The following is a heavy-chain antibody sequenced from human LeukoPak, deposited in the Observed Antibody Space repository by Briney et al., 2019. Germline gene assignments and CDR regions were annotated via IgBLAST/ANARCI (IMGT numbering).Heavy chain of an antibody. Sequence: SQTLSPTCTVSGGSISSGGYYWSWIRQPPGKGLEWIGYIYHSGSTYYNPSLKSRVTISVDRSKNQFSLKLSSVTAADTAVYYCARVQQQLVRGAFDIWGQGTMVTVSS. CDR2: IYHSGST. D-gene: IGHD6-13*01. CDR3: ARVQQQLVRGAFDI. J-gene: IGHJ3*02. V-gene: IGHV4-30-2*01. CDR1: GGSISSGGYY.